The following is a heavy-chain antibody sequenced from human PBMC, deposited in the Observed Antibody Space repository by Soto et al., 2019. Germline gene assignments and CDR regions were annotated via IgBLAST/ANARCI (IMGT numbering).Heavy chain of an antibody. D-gene: IGHD3-22*01. CDR1: GYSFAGFY. CDR3: ARGGGSYSYDSSGYDVDY. CDR2: VNPDIGGT. V-gene: IGHV1-2*02. Sequence: ASVRVSCKPSGYSFAGFYMSWVRQAPGQGLEWRGWVNPDIGGTNYGQKFQGRVTMTRDKTIRQGYMGLSRLGSDDRAGNYCARGGGSYSYDSSGYDVDYWRQGTLATVSS. J-gene: IGHJ4*02.